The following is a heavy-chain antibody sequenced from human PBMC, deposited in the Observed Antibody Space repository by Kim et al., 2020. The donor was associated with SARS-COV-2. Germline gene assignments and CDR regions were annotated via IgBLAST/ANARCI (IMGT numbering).Heavy chain of an antibody. CDR3: TTDSSRGRSQLERGGY. CDR2: IKSKTDGGTT. J-gene: IGHJ4*02. CDR1: GFTFSNAW. D-gene: IGHD1-1*01. V-gene: IGHV3-15*01. Sequence: GGSLRLSCAASGFTFSNAWMSWVRQAPGKGLEWVGRIKSKTDGGTTDYAAPVKGRFTISRDDSKNTLYLQMNSLKTEDTAVYYCTTDSSRGRSQLERGGYWGQGTLVTVSS.